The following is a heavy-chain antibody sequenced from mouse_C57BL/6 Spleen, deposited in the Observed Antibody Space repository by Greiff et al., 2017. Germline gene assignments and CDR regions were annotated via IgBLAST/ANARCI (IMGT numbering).Heavy chain of an antibody. D-gene: IGHD4-1*01. Sequence: QVQLKQSGAELMKPGASVKLSCKATGYTFTGLEWIGEILPGSGSTNYNEKFKGKATFTADTSSNTAYMQLSSLTTEDSAIYYCARTESWDAWYFDVWGTGTTVTVSS. CDR2: ILPGSGST. J-gene: IGHJ1*03. CDR1: GYTFTG. V-gene: IGHV1-9*01. CDR3: ARTESWDAWYFDV.